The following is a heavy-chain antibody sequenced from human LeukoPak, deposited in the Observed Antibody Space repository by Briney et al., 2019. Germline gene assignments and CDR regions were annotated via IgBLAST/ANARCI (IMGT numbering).Heavy chain of an antibody. CDR1: GFTFTSSA. CDR3: GADSMPRGVFSYAFDI. Sequence: SVKVSCKASGFTFTSSAVQWVRQARGQRLEWIGWIVVGSGDTNSAQKFQERVTITRDMSTRTAYMELSSLRSEDTAVYYCGADSMPRGVFSYAFDIWGLGTMVTVSS. CDR2: IVVGSGDT. V-gene: IGHV1-58*01. J-gene: IGHJ3*02. D-gene: IGHD3-10*01.